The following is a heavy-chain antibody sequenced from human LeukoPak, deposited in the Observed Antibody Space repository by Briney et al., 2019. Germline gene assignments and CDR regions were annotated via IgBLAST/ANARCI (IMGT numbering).Heavy chain of an antibody. CDR1: GFTFGSYA. CDR2: ISYDGGTT. Sequence: GGSLRLSCAASGFTFGSYAMNWVRQAPGKGLEWVAVISYDGGTTYYADSVKGRFTISRDNSKNTLYLQMNSLRAEDTAVYYCARDRCGRSPYYYYGMDVWGQGTTVTVSS. D-gene: IGHD1-26*01. J-gene: IGHJ6*02. V-gene: IGHV3-30*14. CDR3: ARDRCGRSPYYYYGMDV.